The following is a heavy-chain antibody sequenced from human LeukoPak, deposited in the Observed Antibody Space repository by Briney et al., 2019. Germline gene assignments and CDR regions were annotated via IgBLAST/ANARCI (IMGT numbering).Heavy chain of an antibody. CDR1: GYTFTGYY. V-gene: IGHV1-2*06. J-gene: IGHJ6*03. CDR3: ARTRWLVDYYYYMDV. D-gene: IGHD3-22*01. CDR2: INPNSGGT. Sequence: ASVQVSSKASGYTFTGYYMHWVPPPPRPRPASLGRINPNSGGTNYAQKFQGRVTMTRDTSISTAYMELSRLRSDDTAVYYCARTRWLVDYYYYMDVWGKGTTVTVSS.